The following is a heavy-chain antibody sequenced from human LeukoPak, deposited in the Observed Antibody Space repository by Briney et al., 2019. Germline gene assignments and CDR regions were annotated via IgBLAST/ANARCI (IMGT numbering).Heavy chain of an antibody. J-gene: IGHJ4*02. Sequence: GGSLRLSCAASGFTISVYGMHWVRQPPGKGLEWVAVIWFDGSNKYYEDSVKGRFTISRDNSKNTLYLQMNSLRADDTAVYYCARDVSPYGSGSYFDYWGQGTLVTVSS. CDR2: IWFDGSNK. CDR1: GFTISVYG. D-gene: IGHD3-10*01. CDR3: ARDVSPYGSGSYFDY. V-gene: IGHV3-33*01.